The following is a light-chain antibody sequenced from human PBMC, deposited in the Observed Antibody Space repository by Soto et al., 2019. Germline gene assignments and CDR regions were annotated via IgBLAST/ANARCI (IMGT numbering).Light chain of an antibody. Sequence: VVMTQSPATLSVSPGERVVLSCRASQSLGTRLAWSHHKPGQAPRLLLYEASIRATGIPARFSGDGSGTEFTLTISSLQSEDFAVYYCQQYNRWPPITFGQGTRLEFK. CDR2: EAS. CDR3: QQYNRWPPIT. CDR1: QSLGTR. V-gene: IGKV3-15*01. J-gene: IGKJ5*01.